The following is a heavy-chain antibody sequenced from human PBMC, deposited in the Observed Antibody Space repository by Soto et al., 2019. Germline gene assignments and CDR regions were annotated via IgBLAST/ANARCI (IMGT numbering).Heavy chain of an antibody. J-gene: IGHJ6*02. V-gene: IGHV1-69*08. D-gene: IGHD5-18*01. Sequence: QVQLVQSGAELKKPGSSVKVSCEASGCTFNSHTIIAWVRQAPGQGPEWMGRIIPTLDIVDYAQKFQDRVTITADRPTNTAFMELRSLVSEDTAVYYCARDERGYNYVSDYGLDVWGQGTTVTVS. CDR2: IIPTLDIV. CDR1: GCTFNSHT. CDR3: ARDERGYNYVSDYGLDV.